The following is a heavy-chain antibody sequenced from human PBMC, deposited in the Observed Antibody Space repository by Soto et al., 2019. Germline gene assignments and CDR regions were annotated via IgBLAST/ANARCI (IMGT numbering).Heavy chain of an antibody. CDR2: IYYSGST. Sequence: PSETLSLTYTVSGGSISSYYWSWIRQPPGKGLEWIGYIYYSGSTNYNPSLKSRVTISVDTSKNQFSLKLSSVTAADTAVYYCARERRGYYGSGSPFDYWGQGTLVTVSS. CDR3: ARERRGYYGSGSPFDY. V-gene: IGHV4-59*12. CDR1: GGSISSYY. D-gene: IGHD3-10*01. J-gene: IGHJ4*02.